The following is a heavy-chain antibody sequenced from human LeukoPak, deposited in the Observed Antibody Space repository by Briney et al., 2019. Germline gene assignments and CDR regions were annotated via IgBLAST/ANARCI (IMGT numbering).Heavy chain of an antibody. CDR3: AKDRVRYSGYDSGNDY. Sequence: GGSLRLSCAAPGFTFSSYAMSWVRQAPGKGLEWVSAISGSGGSTYYADSVKGRFTISRDNSKNTLYLQMNSLRAEDTAVYYCAKDRVRYSGYDSGNDYWGRGTLVTVSS. D-gene: IGHD5-12*01. V-gene: IGHV3-23*01. CDR1: GFTFSSYA. CDR2: ISGSGGST. J-gene: IGHJ4*02.